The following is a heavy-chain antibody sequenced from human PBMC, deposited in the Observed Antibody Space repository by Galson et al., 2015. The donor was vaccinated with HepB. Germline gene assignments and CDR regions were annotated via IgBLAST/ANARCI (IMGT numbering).Heavy chain of an antibody. CDR2: IYHSGST. Sequence: QVQLQESGPGLVKPSETLSLTCTVTGGSINTDDYSWSWIRQPPGKDLEWIGYIYHSGSTYYNPSLKSRVTMSIDTSNNHFSLNLNSVTAADTAVYYCARFELPLRYFDNWGQGILVTVSS. V-gene: IGHV4-30-2*01. D-gene: IGHD3-9*01. CDR1: GGSINTDDYS. J-gene: IGHJ4*02. CDR3: ARFELPLRYFDN.